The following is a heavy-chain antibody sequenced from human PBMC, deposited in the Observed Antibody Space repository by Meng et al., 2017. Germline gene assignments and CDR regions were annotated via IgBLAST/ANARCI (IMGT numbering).Heavy chain of an antibody. CDR3: ARGSMVRGVIPLY. CDR2: INHSGST. V-gene: IGHV4-34*01. D-gene: IGHD3-10*01. J-gene: IGHJ4*02. CDR1: GGSFSGYY. Sequence: SETLSLTCAVYGGSFSGYYWSWIRQPPGKGLEWIGEINHSGSTNYNPSLKSRVTISVDTSKNQFSLKLSSVTAADTAVYYCARGSMVRGVIPLYWGQGTLVPSPQ.